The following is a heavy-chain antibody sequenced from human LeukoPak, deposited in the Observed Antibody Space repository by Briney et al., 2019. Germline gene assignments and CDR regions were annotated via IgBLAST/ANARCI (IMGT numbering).Heavy chain of an antibody. CDR2: INVNSGGT. CDR1: GYTFTDDY. D-gene: IGHD3-9*01. J-gene: IGHJ4*02. V-gene: IGHV1-2*02. Sequence: ASLKVSCKASGYTFTDDYIHWVRQAPGQGLEWMGWINVNSGGTNYAQKFYARVTMTRDTSISTAYMELSRLRSDDTAVFYCARSPHILTGENFDYWGQGTLLTVSS. CDR3: ARSPHILTGENFDY.